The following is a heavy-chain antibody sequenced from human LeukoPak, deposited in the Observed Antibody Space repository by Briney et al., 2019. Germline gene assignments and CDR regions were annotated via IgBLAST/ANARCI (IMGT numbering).Heavy chain of an antibody. Sequence: SETLSLTCTVSDASVTTYSWSWLRQPAGKGLEWIGRVYSSGPTKYNPSLKSRVTISADTSKNQFSMKLPSVTAADTAVYYCARDHYGSGSYKAYFDYWGHGIQVTVSS. J-gene: IGHJ4*01. V-gene: IGHV4-4*07. CDR1: DASVTTYS. CDR3: ARDHYGSGSYKAYFDY. D-gene: IGHD3-10*01. CDR2: VYSSGPT.